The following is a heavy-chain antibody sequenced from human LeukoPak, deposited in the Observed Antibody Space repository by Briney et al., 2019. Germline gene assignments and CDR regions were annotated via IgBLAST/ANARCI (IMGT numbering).Heavy chain of an antibody. J-gene: IGHJ6*04. CDR2: ISYDGSNK. CDR3: ARATNAYGSGNPYGMDV. CDR1: RFTFRSYV. D-gene: IGHD3-10*01. V-gene: IGHV3-30*04. Sequence: GRALRLSRVASRFTFRSYVLHWVRQPPGKGRDWVAVISYDGSNKYYADSVKGRFTISRDNSKNTLYLQMNSLRAEDTAVYYCARATNAYGSGNPYGMDVWGKGTTVTVSS.